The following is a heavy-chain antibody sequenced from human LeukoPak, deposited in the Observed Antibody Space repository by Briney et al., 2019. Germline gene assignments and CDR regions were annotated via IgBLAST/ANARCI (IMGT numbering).Heavy chain of an antibody. D-gene: IGHD3-10*01. Sequence: ASVKVSCKASGYTFTGYYMHWVRQAPGQGLEWMGWINPNSGGTNYAQKFQGRVTMTRDTSISTAYMELSRLRSDDTAVYYFPRDVLLWFGELSCWFDPWGQGTLVTVSS. J-gene: IGHJ5*02. CDR3: PRDVLLWFGELSCWFDP. V-gene: IGHV1-2*02. CDR2: INPNSGGT. CDR1: GYTFTGYY.